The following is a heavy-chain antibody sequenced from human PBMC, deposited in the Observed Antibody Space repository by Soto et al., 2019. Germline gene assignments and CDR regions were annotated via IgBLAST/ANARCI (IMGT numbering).Heavy chain of an antibody. D-gene: IGHD3-22*01. V-gene: IGHV1-18*04. CDR1: GYTFTSYG. J-gene: IGHJ4*02. Sequence: QVQLVQSGAEVKKPGASVKVSCKASGYTFTSYGISWVRQAAGQGLEWMGWISTYDGNTNYAQKLQGRVTMTTDASTSTAYMELRSLRADDTAVYYCARDLEHDDSGSFWGQGTLVTVSS. CDR3: ARDLEHDDSGSF. CDR2: ISTYDGNT.